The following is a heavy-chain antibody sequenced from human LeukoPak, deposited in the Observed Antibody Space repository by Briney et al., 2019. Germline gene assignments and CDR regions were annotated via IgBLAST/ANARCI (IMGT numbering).Heavy chain of an antibody. CDR1: GGSFSGYY. Sequence: SETLSLTCAVFGGSFSGYYWSWIRQPPGKGLEWIGEINHSGSTNYNPSLKSRVTISVDTSKNQFSLKLSSVTAADTAVYYCAREGNPKGLVPAAIDFRLDYWGQGTLVTVSS. CDR3: AREGNPKGLVPAAIDFRLDY. CDR2: INHSGST. V-gene: IGHV4-34*01. J-gene: IGHJ4*02. D-gene: IGHD2-2*01.